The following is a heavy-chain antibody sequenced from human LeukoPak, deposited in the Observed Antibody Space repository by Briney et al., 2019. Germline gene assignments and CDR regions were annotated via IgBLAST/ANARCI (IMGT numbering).Heavy chain of an antibody. J-gene: IGHJ4*02. CDR3: ARDTID. CDR2: SRNKANSYTT. CDR1: GFTFSDRY. Sequence: GGSLRLSCAASGFTFSDRYMDWVRQAPGKGLEWVGRSRNKANSYTTEYAASVKGRFTISRDDSKNSMYLQMNSLKTEDTAVYYCARDTIDWGQGTLVAVSS. D-gene: IGHD3-10*01. V-gene: IGHV3-72*01.